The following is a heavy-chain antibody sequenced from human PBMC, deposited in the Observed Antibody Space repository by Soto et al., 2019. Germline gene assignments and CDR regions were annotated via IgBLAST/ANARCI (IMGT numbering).Heavy chain of an antibody. D-gene: IGHD3-9*01. V-gene: IGHV3-48*02. J-gene: IGHJ3*02. CDR2: ISGSSGTI. CDR3: VRDLVTSTVLVRGYAFDI. CDR1: GFTFSIYA. Sequence: EVQLVESGGGLVQPGGSLRLSCAASGFTFSIYAMNWVRQAPGKGLEWVSYISGSSGTIYSADSVKGRFTISRDNARNSLYLQMNSLRDEDTAVYYCVRDLVTSTVLVRGYAFDIWGQGTMVTVSS.